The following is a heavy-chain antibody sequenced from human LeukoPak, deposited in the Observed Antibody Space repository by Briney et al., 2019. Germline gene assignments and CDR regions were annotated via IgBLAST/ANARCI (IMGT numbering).Heavy chain of an antibody. CDR1: GGSISSYY. J-gene: IGHJ4*02. V-gene: IGHV4-59*01. CDR3: ATLTGYSYGYYYFDY. D-gene: IGHD5-18*01. Sequence: SETLSLTCTVSGGSISSYYWSWIRQPPGRGLEWIGYIYYSGSTNYNPSLKSRVTISVDTSKNQFSLKLSSVTAADTAVYYCATLTGYSYGYYYFDYWGQGTLVTVSS. CDR2: IYYSGST.